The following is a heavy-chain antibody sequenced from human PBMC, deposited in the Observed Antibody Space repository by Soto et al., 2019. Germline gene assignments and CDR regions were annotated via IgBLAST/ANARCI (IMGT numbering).Heavy chain of an antibody. V-gene: IGHV1-18*01. CDR2: ISAYNGNT. Sequence: ASVKVSCKASGYTFTNYGISWVRQAPGQGLEWMGWISAYNGNTNYAQNLQGRLTMHTDTSTSTAYMDVRSLRSDDPAVYYCARDTTYGDYEIGWFDPWGQGTLVTVSS. J-gene: IGHJ5*02. CDR3: ARDTTYGDYEIGWFDP. CDR1: GYTFTNYG. D-gene: IGHD4-17*01.